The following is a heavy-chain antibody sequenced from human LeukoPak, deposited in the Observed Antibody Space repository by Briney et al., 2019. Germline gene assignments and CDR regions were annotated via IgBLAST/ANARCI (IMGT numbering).Heavy chain of an antibody. J-gene: IGHJ4*02. D-gene: IGHD1-1*01. CDR2: INPDGSTT. Sequence: AGGSLRLSCAASGFTFSSYWMHWVRQAPGKGLVWVSRINPDGSTTNYADSVKGRFTISRDNSKNTLYLQMNSLRAEDTAVYYCSKKGQANDDGKPGWGQGTLVTVSS. V-gene: IGHV3-74*01. CDR3: SKKGQANDDGKPG. CDR1: GFTFSSYW.